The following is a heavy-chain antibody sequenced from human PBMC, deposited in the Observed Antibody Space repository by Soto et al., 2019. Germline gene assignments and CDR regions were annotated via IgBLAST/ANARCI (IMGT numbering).Heavy chain of an antibody. Sequence: GGSLRLSCAASGFTFDSYAMNWVRQAPGKGLEWVSTISGSGDYTYYTDSVKGRFTISRDNSKNMMYLQMNSLRAEDTAVYYCASFVLYSSGWWYFTYGVQGTLVTAPQ. D-gene: IGHD6-19*01. J-gene: IGHJ4*02. V-gene: IGHV3-23*01. CDR1: GFTFDSYA. CDR3: ASFVLYSSGWWYFTY. CDR2: ISGSGDYT.